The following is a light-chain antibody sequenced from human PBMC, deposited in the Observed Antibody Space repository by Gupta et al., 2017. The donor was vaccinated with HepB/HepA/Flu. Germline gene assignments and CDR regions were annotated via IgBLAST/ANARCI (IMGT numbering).Light chain of an antibody. CDR1: SSDVGGYNY. V-gene: IGLV2-14*01. Sequence: QFALTPPASVAWSPGQSITISCTGTSSDVGGYNYVSWYPQHQSKTHKLMIYEVSNRPSGVSNRFSGSKSGNTASLTISGLQAENEADYYCSSYTSSSTWVFGGGTKLTVL. CDR2: EVS. J-gene: IGLJ3*02. CDR3: SSYTSSSTWV.